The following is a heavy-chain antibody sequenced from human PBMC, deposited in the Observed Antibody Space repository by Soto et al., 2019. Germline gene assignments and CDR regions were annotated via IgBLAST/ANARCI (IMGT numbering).Heavy chain of an antibody. D-gene: IGHD2-2*01. Sequence: QVHLIQSGAEVKKPGSSVKVPCKAAGGTFNTYTLIWVRQAPGHGLEWMGRIIPMVTVTNSAQKFQGRLTLTADKSTGTAFMELTSLRSDDTAVYYCSIGSWSAETFDVWGQGTMVTVSS. CDR3: SIGSWSAETFDV. J-gene: IGHJ3*01. V-gene: IGHV1-69*02. CDR1: GGTFNTYT. CDR2: IIPMVTVT.